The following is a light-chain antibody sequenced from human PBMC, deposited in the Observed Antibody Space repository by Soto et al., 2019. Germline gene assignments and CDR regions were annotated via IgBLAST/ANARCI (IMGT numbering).Light chain of an antibody. Sequence: QSVLTQPPSVSGAPGQRVTISCTGSSSNIGAGYDVHWYQQPPGGAPKLLIYANSNRPSGVPDRFSGSRSGTSASLAITGLQAEDEADYSCQSYDSSLSGFYVFGTGTKVTVL. V-gene: IGLV1-40*01. J-gene: IGLJ1*01. CDR2: ANS. CDR1: SSNIGAGYD. CDR3: QSYDSSLSGFYV.